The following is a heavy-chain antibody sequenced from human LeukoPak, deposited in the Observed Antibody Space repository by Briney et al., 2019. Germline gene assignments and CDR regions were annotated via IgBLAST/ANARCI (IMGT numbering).Heavy chain of an antibody. V-gene: IGHV4-39*01. CDR2: VHSTGSP. J-gene: IGHJ4*02. CDR1: GDSTSSGGYY. D-gene: IGHD3-3*01. CDR3: ARVRLRFLEWLNDYFDY. Sequence: PSETLSLTCVVSGDSTSSGGYYWGWIRQPPGKGLEWIGSVHSTGSPYYNPSLMSRLAISVDTSKNQFSLKLSSVTAADTAVYYCARVRLRFLEWLNDYFDYWGQGTLVTVSS.